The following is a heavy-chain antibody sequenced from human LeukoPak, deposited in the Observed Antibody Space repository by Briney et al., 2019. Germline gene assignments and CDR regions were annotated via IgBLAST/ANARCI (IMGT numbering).Heavy chain of an antibody. CDR2: ISGNGAKT. V-gene: IGHV3-23*01. D-gene: IGHD2-8*01. CDR1: GFTFIDYA. Sequence: GGSLRLSRAPSGFTFIDYAMSCVRQAPRKGLEWAAGISGNGAKTYYADSVKGRLTISRDNSKNTLYLHLSSLRVDDTAIYYCAKDRGDVVLRMYGLKGDLWGQGKLVTVSS. J-gene: IGHJ5*02. CDR3: AKDRGDVVLRMYGLKGDL.